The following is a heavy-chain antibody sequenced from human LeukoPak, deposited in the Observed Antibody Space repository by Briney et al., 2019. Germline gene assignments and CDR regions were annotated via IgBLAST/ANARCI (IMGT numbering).Heavy chain of an antibody. Sequence: TSETLSLTCTVSGGSISSYYWSWIRQPPGKGLEWIGYIYYSGSTNYNPSLKSRVTISVNTSKNQFSLKLSSVTAADTAVYYCARVGGYSCFDYWGQGTLVTVSS. J-gene: IGHJ4*02. CDR1: GGSISSYY. V-gene: IGHV4-59*01. CDR3: ARVGGYSCFDY. D-gene: IGHD5-18*01. CDR2: IYYSGST.